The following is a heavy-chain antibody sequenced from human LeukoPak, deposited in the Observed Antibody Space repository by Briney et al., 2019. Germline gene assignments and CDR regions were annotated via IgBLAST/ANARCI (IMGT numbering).Heavy chain of an antibody. CDR1: GDSVSSNSAA. V-gene: IGHV6-1*01. Sequence: SQTLSLTCAISGDSVSSNSAAWNWIRQSPSRGLEWLGRTYYRSKWYNDYAVSVKSRITINPDTSKNQFSLQLNSVTPEDTAVYYCARVLSRSGSGWYYPIDYWGQGTLVTVSS. CDR3: ARVLSRSGSGWYYPIDY. CDR2: TYYRSKWYN. J-gene: IGHJ4*02. D-gene: IGHD6-19*01.